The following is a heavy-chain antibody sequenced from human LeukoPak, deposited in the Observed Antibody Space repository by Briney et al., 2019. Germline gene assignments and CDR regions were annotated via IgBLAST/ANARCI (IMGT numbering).Heavy chain of an antibody. CDR2: INPNSGGT. J-gene: IGHJ6*03. CDR1: GYTFTGYY. CDR3: ARRYCSSTSCPLHYYYYYMDV. D-gene: IGHD2-2*01. Sequence: ASVKVSCKASGYTFTGYYMHWVRQAPGQGRGGRGWINPNSGGTNYAQKFQGRGTMTRDTSISTAYMELSRLRSDDTAVYYCARRYCSSTSCPLHYYYYYMDVWGKGTTVTVSS. V-gene: IGHV1-2*02.